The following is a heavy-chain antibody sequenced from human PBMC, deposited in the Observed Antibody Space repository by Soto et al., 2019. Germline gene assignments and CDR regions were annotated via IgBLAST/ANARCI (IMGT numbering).Heavy chain of an antibody. CDR2: INPNSGGT. CDR3: ARASRVVVPAPFGY. D-gene: IGHD2-2*01. V-gene: IGHV1-2*04. J-gene: IGHJ4*02. CDR1: GYTFTGYY. Sequence: ASVEVSCKASGYTFTGYYMHWVRQAPGQGLEWMGWINPNSGGTNYAQKFQGWVTMTRDTSISTAYMELSRLRSDDTAVYYCARASRVVVPAPFGYWGQGTLVTVSS.